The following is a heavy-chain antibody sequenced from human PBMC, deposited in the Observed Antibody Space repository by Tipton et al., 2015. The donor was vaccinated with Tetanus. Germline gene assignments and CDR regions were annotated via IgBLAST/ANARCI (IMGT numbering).Heavy chain of an antibody. CDR1: GFTFSSYG. V-gene: IGHV3-30*03. Sequence: RSLRLSCATSGFTFSSYGMHWVRQAPGKGLEWVAVISSTRGATIEADSVRRRFTISRDNSKNTLFLQMNSLRPEDSAVYYCAMTSKDGRTYLQYWGQGTPVTVSS. J-gene: IGHJ1*01. CDR3: AMTSKDGRTYLQY. CDR2: ISSTRGAT.